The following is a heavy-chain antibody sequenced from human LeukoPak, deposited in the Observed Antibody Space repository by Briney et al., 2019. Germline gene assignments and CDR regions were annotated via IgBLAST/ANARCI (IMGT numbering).Heavy chain of an antibody. J-gene: IGHJ4*02. CDR2: IYYSGST. Sequence: SETLSLTCTVSGGSTSSDYWSSIRQPPGQGLEWIGYIYYSGSTNYSPSLKSRVTISVDTSKNQFSLRLSSVTAADTAVYYCARDSGSSGWYLGYWGQGTLVTVSS. D-gene: IGHD6-19*01. CDR3: ARDSGSSGWYLGY. V-gene: IGHV4-59*12. CDR1: GGSTSSDY.